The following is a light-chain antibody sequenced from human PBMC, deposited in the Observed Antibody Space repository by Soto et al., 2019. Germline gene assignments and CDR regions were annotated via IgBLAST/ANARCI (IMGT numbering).Light chain of an antibody. V-gene: IGKV1-6*01. CDR3: LLDFRYFWA. CDR2: AAS. J-gene: IGKJ1*01. CDR1: QAIRTA. Sequence: AIQLTQSPSSLYASVGDRVNITCRASQAIRTALGWYQQKPGKVPKLLIYAASILQSGVPSRFSGSGSGTDFTLTISSLQPEDFATYYCLLDFRYFWAFGQGTKGDI.